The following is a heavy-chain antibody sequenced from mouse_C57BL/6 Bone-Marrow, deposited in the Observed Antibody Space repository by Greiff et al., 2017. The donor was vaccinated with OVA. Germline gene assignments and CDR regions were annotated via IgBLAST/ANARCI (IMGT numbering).Heavy chain of an antibody. CDR3: ERRVITTVRYFDV. V-gene: IGHV1-42*01. CDR2: INPSTGGT. CDR1: GFSFTGYY. D-gene: IGHD1-1*01. Sequence: EVHVMQSGPELVKPGASVKISCTASGFSFTGYYMHWVKQSPEKSLEWIGEINPSTGGTTYNQKFKAKATLTADKSSSTAYMQLKSLTSEDSAVYYCERRVITTVRYFDVWGTGTTVTVSS. J-gene: IGHJ1*03.